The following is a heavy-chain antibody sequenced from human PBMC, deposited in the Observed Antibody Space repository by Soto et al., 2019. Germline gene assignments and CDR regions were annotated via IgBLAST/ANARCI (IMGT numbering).Heavy chain of an antibody. J-gene: IGHJ4*02. CDR2: IYWDDDK. CDR1: GFSLSPSGVG. CDR3: AHRYSSYYFDY. V-gene: IGHV2-5*02. D-gene: IGHD5-18*01. Sequence: SGPTLVKPTQTLTLTCTFSGFSLSPSGVGVGWIRQPPGKSLEWLALIYWDDDKRHSPSLKSRLTITKDTTKNQVVLTMTNMDPVDTATYYCAHRYSSYYFDYWGQGTLVTVSS.